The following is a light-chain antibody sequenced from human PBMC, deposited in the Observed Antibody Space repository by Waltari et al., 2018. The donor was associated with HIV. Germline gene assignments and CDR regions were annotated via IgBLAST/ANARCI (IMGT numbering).Light chain of an antibody. Sequence: QSALTQPPSASGSPGQSVTISCTGTSSDIGGNNYVSWYQHHPGKAPKLIIDGVNVRPSGVPARFFGSKSGNTASLTVSGLQAEDEADYYCSSYPGSDAWVFGGGTKLTVL. V-gene: IGLV2-8*01. J-gene: IGLJ3*02. CDR2: GVN. CDR1: SSDIGGNNY. CDR3: SSYPGSDAWV.